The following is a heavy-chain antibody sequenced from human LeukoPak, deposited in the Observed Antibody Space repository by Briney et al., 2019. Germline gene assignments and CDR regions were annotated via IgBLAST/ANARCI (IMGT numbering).Heavy chain of an antibody. CDR1: GGSISSSSYY. Sequence: SETLSLTCTVSGGSISSSSYYWGWIRQPPGKGLEWIGSIYYSGSTYYNTSLKSRVTISVDTSKNQFSLKLSSVTAADPAVYYCASYSYYYDSSGYFDYWGQGTLVTVSS. CDR2: IYYSGST. J-gene: IGHJ4*02. D-gene: IGHD3-22*01. V-gene: IGHV4-39*07. CDR3: ASYSYYYDSSGYFDY.